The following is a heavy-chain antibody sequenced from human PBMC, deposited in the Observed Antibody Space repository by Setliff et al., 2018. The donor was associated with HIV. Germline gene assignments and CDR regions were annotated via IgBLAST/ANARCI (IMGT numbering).Heavy chain of an antibody. D-gene: IGHD1-26*01. CDR1: GDSITSNDDY. CDR3: ARYRSKLDWFAP. V-gene: IGHV4-39*02. Sequence: KPSETLSLTYTVSGDSITSNDDYWGWIRQPPGKGLEWIGIIHYNGRAYYDPSLKSRVSISVDSSQTHFSLRLRSVTASDSAVYYCARYRSKLDWFAPWGQGALVTVSS. CDR2: IHYNGRA. J-gene: IGHJ5*02.